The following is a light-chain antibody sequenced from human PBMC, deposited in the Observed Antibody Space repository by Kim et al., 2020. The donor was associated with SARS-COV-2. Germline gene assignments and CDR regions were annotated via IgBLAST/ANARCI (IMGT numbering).Light chain of an antibody. V-gene: IGKV1-39*01. CDR2: AAF. CDR1: QSISIS. J-gene: IGKJ4*01. CDR3: QQSDSTPPT. Sequence: DIQMTQSPSSLSASVGDRVTISCRASQSISISLNWYQQRPGKAPKLLIYAAFSLQSGVPSRFSGSGSGTDFTLTIDSLQSEDFATYYCQQSDSTPPTFGGGTKVDIK.